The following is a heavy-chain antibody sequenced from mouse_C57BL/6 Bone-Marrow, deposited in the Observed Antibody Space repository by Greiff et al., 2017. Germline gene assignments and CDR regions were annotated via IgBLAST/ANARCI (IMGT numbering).Heavy chain of an antibody. V-gene: IGHV1-9*01. CDR1: GYTFTGYW. Sequence: VQLQQSGAELMKPGASVKLSCKASGYTFTGYWIEWVKQRPGHGLEWIGEIFPGSGSTTYNEKFKGKATFTADTSSNTAYMQLSSLTAEDAAIDYCSRHGSREDYWGQGTTLTVSS. D-gene: IGHD1-1*01. CDR2: IFPGSGST. CDR3: SRHGSREDY. J-gene: IGHJ2*01.